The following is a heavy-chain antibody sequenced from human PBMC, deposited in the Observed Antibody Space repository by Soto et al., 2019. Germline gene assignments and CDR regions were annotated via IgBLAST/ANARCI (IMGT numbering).Heavy chain of an antibody. Sequence: QVQLQESGPGLVKPSQTLSLTCTVSGGSISSGGYYWSWIRQHPGKGLEWIGYIYYSGSTYYNPSLKSRVTISVDSSKNQFSLKLSSVTAADTAVYYCARVDLTGYYNVPDEYYFDYWGQGTLVTVSS. J-gene: IGHJ4*02. CDR1: GGSISSGGYY. CDR2: IYYSGST. D-gene: IGHD3-9*01. V-gene: IGHV4-31*03. CDR3: ARVDLTGYYNVPDEYYFDY.